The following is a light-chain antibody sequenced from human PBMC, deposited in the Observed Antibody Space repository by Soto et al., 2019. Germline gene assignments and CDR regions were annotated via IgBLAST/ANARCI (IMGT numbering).Light chain of an antibody. J-gene: IGLJ3*02. Sequence: NFMLTQPHSVSESPGKTVTISCTRSSRSIASNYVQWYQQRPGSAPTIVICENNLRPSGVPDRFSGSIDSSSNSASLTISGLKTEDEADYYCQSYDSSTLWVFGGGTKLTVL. CDR3: QSYDSSTLWV. V-gene: IGLV6-57*03. CDR2: ENN. CDR1: SRSIASNY.